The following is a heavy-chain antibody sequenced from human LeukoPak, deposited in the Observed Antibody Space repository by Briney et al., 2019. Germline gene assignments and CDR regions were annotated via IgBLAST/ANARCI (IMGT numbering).Heavy chain of an antibody. J-gene: IGHJ3*02. CDR2: INPRSGGT. CDR1: GYTLTGYY. Sequence: AAVKVSCKAYGYTLTGYYIHWVRQASGQGVGWMGWINPRSGGTKYAQKLQGRVTTTRDTSASTVYMGLSSLRSEDTAVYYRARIRDGYNDAYDIWGQGTMVTVSS. D-gene: IGHD5-24*01. CDR3: ARIRDGYNDAYDI. V-gene: IGHV1-2*02.